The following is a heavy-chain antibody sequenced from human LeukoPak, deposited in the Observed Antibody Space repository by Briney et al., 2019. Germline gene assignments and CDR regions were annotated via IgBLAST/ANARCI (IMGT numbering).Heavy chain of an antibody. D-gene: IGHD3-22*01. Sequence: GGSLRLSCTVSGFTVSSNSMSWVRQAPGKGLEWVSFIYSDNTHYSDSVKGRFTISRDNSKNTLYLQMNSLRAEDTAVYYVVSGGQGDYYDGSGYYPFDYWGQGTLVTVSS. CDR3: VSGGQGDYYDGSGYYPFDY. V-gene: IGHV3-53*01. J-gene: IGHJ4*02. CDR1: GFTVSSNS. CDR2: IYSDNT.